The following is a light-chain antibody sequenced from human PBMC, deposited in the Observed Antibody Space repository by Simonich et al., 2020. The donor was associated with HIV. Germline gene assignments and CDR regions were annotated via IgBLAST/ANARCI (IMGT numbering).Light chain of an antibody. CDR2: WAS. J-gene: IGKJ1*01. Sequence: DIVMTQSPDSLAVSLGERATINCKSSQSVLYSSNNKKYLAWYQQKPGQPPKLLIYWASTRESGVPDRFSASGSGTDFTLTISSLQAEDVAIYSCQQYYTTPPTFGQGTKVEIK. CDR1: QSVLYSSNNKKY. CDR3: QQYYTTPPT. V-gene: IGKV4-1*01.